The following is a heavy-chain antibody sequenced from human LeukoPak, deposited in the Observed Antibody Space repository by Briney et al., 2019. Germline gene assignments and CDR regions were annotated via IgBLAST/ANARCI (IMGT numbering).Heavy chain of an antibody. J-gene: IGHJ3*02. Sequence: SVKVSCKASGGTFSSYAISWVRQAPGQGLEWMGRIIPILGIANYAQKFQGRVTITADKSTSTAYMELSSLRSEDTAVYYCARHGRLSSGYYYIRDAFDIWGQGTMVTVSS. CDR2: IIPILGIA. CDR3: ARHGRLSSGYYYIRDAFDI. V-gene: IGHV1-69*04. CDR1: GGTFSSYA. D-gene: IGHD3-22*01.